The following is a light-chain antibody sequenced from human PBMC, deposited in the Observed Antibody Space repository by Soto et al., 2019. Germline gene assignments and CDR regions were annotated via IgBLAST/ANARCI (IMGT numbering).Light chain of an antibody. CDR1: QSVRNN. CDR3: QHYNNWPPAWT. J-gene: IGKJ1*01. V-gene: IGKV3-15*01. CDR2: GAS. Sequence: EIVMTQSPATLSVSPGERATLSRRASQSVRNNLAWYQQKPGQAPRLLIYGASTRATGIPARFSGSGSGTEFTLTISSLQSEDFALYYCQHYNNWPPAWTFGQGTKVEIK.